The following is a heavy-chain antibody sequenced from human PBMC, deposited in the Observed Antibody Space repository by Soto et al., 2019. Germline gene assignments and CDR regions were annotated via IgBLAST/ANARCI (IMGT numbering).Heavy chain of an antibody. J-gene: IGHJ4*02. CDR2: ISSSSSYI. V-gene: IGHV3-21*01. CDR3: ARDESIAASFDY. Sequence: GGSLRLSCAASGFTFSSYSMNWVRQAPGKGLEWVSSISSSSSYIYYADSVKGRFTISRDNAKNSLYLQMNSLRAEDTAVYYCARDESIAASFDYWGQGTLVTVSS. D-gene: IGHD6-6*01. CDR1: GFTFSSYS.